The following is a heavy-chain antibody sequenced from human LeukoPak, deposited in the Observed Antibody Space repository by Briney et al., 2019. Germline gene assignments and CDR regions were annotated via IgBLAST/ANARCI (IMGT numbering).Heavy chain of an antibody. CDR3: ASAGLTYGSGSYFVY. V-gene: IGHV3-20*04. CDR2: INWNGGST. CDR1: GFTFDDYG. J-gene: IGHJ4*02. D-gene: IGHD3-10*01. Sequence: PGGSLRLSCAASGFTFDDYGTTWVRQAPGKGLEWVSGINWNGGSTGYADSVKGRFTISRDNAKNSLYLQMNSLRAEDTALYYCASAGLTYGSGSYFVYWGQGTLVTVSS.